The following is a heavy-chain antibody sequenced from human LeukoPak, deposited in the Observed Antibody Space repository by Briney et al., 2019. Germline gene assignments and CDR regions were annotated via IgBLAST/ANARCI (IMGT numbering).Heavy chain of an antibody. D-gene: IGHD3-3*01. J-gene: IGHJ5*02. CDR3: ARDLHYDFWSGLNWFDP. V-gene: IGHV4-4*02. CDR1: GGSISSSNW. Sequence: PSETLSLTCAVSGGSISSSNWWSWVRQPPGKGLEWIGEIYHSGSTNYNPSLKSRVTISVDKSKNQFSLKLSSVTAADTAVYYCARDLHYDFWSGLNWFDPWGQGTLVTVSS. CDR2: IYHSGST.